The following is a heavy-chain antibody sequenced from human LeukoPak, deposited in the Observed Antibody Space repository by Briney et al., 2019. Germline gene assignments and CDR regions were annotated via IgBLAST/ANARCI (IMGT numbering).Heavy chain of an antibody. Sequence: SETLSLTCTVSGGSISSYYWNWIRQPAGKGLEWIGRIYTSGSTYYNPSLESRVTLSVDKSKNQFSLKLTSVTAADTAVYYCASYTSSGSYFDYWGQGTLVTVSS. CDR3: ASYTSSGSYFDY. D-gene: IGHD1-26*01. CDR1: GGSISSYY. V-gene: IGHV4-4*07. J-gene: IGHJ4*02. CDR2: IYTSGST.